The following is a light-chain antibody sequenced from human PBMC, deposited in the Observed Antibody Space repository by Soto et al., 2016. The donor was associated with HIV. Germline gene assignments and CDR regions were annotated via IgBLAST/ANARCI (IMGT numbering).Light chain of an antibody. CDR1: QSISNY. CDR2: SAY. Sequence: DIQMTQSPSSLSASVGDRVTITCRASQSISNYANWYQQEPGQAPKVLISSAYTLGSGVSSRFSGSRSGAVFTLTISSLQPEDFGTYYCQQSSETPRTFGQGTKVLI. J-gene: IGKJ1*01. V-gene: IGKV1-39*01. CDR3: QQSSETPRT.